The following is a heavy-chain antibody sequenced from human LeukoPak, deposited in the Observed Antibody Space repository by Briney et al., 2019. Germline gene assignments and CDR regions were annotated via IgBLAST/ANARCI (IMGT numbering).Heavy chain of an antibody. V-gene: IGHV1-69*05. Sequence: GASVKVSCKASGGTFSRYAISWVRQAPGQGLEGMGGIIPIFGTANYAQKLQGRVTITTDESTSTAYIELSRLRSEDTAVYYCARSRLCLVTYYDLWSGPDYGYYWGQGTLVTVSS. D-gene: IGHD3-3*01. CDR3: ARSRLCLVTYYDLWSGPDYGYY. J-gene: IGHJ4*02. CDR1: GGTFSRYA. CDR2: IIPIFGTA.